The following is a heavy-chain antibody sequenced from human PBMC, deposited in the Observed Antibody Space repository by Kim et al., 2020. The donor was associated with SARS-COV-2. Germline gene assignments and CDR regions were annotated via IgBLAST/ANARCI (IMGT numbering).Heavy chain of an antibody. D-gene: IGHD3-16*01. CDR1: GDSVSSNRAA. Sequence: SQTLSLTCAISGDSVSSNRAAWSWFRQSPSRCLELLGSTYYRSKWYNDYAASVKSRITINPDTSKNQFSLQLSSVTPEDTAVYFCAIYLRDSSQESWGQGTLVTVSS. CDR3: AIYLRDSSQES. J-gene: IGHJ4*02. V-gene: IGHV6-1*01. CDR2: TYYRSKWYN.